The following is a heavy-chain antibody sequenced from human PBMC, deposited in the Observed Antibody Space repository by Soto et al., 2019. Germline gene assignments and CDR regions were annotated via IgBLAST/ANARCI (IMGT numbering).Heavy chain of an antibody. Sequence: LRLSCAASGFTFSSYEMNWVRQAPGKGLEWVSYISSSGSTIYYADSVKGRFTISRDNAKNSLYLQMNSLRAEDTAVYYCARDSVIMRALDYWGQGTLVTSPQ. CDR3: ARDSVIMRALDY. V-gene: IGHV3-48*03. CDR1: GFTFSSYE. CDR2: ISSSGSTI. J-gene: IGHJ4*02.